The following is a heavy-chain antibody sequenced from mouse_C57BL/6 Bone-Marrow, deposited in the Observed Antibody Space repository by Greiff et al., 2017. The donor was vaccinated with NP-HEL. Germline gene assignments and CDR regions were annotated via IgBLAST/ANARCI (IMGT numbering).Heavy chain of an antibody. Sequence: DVMLVESGGDLVKPGGSLKLSCAASGFTFSSYGMSWVRQTPDKRLEWVATISSGGGYTYYPASVKGRFTISRANAKNTLYLKMSSLKSEDTAMYYCASPYDYDVAWLAYWGQGTLVTVSA. J-gene: IGHJ3*01. CDR3: ASPYDYDVAWLAY. V-gene: IGHV5-6*02. CDR1: GFTFSSYG. CDR2: ISSGGGYT. D-gene: IGHD2-4*01.